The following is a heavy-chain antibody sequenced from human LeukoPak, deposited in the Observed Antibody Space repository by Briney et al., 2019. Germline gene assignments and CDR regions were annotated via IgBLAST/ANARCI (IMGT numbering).Heavy chain of an antibody. J-gene: IGHJ6*02. V-gene: IGHV3-21*01. Sequence: GGSLRLSCAASGFSFSSYSMNWVRQAPAKGLEWVSSISSSSSYIYYADSVKGRFTISRDNAKNSLYLQMNSLRAEDTAVYYCARVAPYYYYYGMDVWGQGTTATVSS. CDR1: GFSFSSYS. CDR2: ISSSSSYI. CDR3: ARVAPYYYYYGMDV.